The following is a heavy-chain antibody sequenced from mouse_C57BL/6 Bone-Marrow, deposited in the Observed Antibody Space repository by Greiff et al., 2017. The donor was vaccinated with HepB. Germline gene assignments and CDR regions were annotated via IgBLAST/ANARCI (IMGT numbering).Heavy chain of an antibody. CDR1: GYTFTSYG. D-gene: IGHD1-1*01. V-gene: IGHV1-81*01. CDR2: IYPRSGNT. CDR3: ARDYYYGSSYVWFAY. J-gene: IGHJ3*01. Sequence: QVQLQQSGAELARPGALVKLSCKTSGYTFTSYGISWVKQRTGQGLEWIGEIYPRSGNTYYNEKFKGKATLTADKSSSTAYMELRSLTSEDSAVYFCARDYYYGSSYVWFAYWGQGTLVTVSA.